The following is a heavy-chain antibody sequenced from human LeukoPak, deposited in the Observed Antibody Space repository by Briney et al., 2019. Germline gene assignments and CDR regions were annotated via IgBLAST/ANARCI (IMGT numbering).Heavy chain of an antibody. CDR3: ARDDGRGDAFDI. CDR2: INHSGST. CDR1: GGSFSGYY. V-gene: IGHV4-34*01. D-gene: IGHD1-26*01. Sequence: SETLSLTCAVYGGSFSGYYWSWIRQPPGKGLEWIGEINHSGSTNYNPSLKSRVTISVDTSKNQFSLKLSSVTAADTAVYYCARDDGRGDAFDIWGQGTMVTVSS. J-gene: IGHJ3*02.